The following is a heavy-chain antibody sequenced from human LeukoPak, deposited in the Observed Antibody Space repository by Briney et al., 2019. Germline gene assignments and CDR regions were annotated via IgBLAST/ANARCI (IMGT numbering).Heavy chain of an antibody. J-gene: IGHJ5*02. D-gene: IGHD2-2*01. Sequence: SQTLSLTCTVSGVSISSGSYYWSWIRQPAGKGLEWIGRIYTSGSTNYNPSLKSRVTISVDTSKNQFSLKLSSVTAADTAVYYCARGVPAAISNWFDPWGQGTLVTVSS. CDR1: GVSISSGSYY. CDR3: ARGVPAAISNWFDP. V-gene: IGHV4-61*02. CDR2: IYTSGST.